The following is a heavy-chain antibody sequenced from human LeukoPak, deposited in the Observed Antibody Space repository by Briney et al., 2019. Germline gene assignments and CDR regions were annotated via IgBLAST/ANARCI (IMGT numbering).Heavy chain of an antibody. V-gene: IGHV1-69*04. CDR2: IIPILGIA. J-gene: IGHJ4*02. CDR1: GGTFSSYA. D-gene: IGHD7-27*01. CDR3: ASPTGVGYFDY. Sequence: ASVKVSCKASGGTFSSYAISWVRQAPGQGLEWMGRIIPILGIANCAQKFQGRVTITADKSTSTAYMELSSLRSEDTAVYYCASPTGVGYFDYWGQGALVTVSS.